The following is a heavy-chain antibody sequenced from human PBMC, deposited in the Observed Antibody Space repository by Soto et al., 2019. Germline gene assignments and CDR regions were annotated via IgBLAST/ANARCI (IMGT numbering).Heavy chain of an antibody. CDR1: GGSISSYY. V-gene: IGHV4-59*01. Sequence: PSETLSLTCTVSGGSISSYYWSWIRQPPGKGLEWIGYIYYSGSTNYNPSLKSRVTISVDTSKNQFSLKLSSVTAADTAVYYCATISYSGSTRADYWGQGTLVTVSS. CDR2: IYYSGST. J-gene: IGHJ4*02. CDR3: ATISYSGSTRADY. D-gene: IGHD1-26*01.